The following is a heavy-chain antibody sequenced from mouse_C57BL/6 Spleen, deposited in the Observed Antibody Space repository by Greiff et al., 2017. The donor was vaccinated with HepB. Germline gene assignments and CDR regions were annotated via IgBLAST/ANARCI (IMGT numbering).Heavy chain of an antibody. CDR2: INPNNGGT. V-gene: IGHV1-18*01. CDR3: ARRTAQATAWFAY. Sequence: VQLQQSGPELVKPGASVKIPCKASGYTFTDYNMDWVKQSHGKSLEWIGDINPNNGGTIYNQKFKGTATLTVDKSSSTAYMELRSLTSEDTAVYYCARRTAQATAWFAYWGQGTLVTVSA. D-gene: IGHD3-2*02. J-gene: IGHJ3*01. CDR1: GYTFTDYN.